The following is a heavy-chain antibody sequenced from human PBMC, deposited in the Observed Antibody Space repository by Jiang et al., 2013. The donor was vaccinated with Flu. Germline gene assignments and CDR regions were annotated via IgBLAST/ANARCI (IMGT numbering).Heavy chain of an antibody. Sequence: SCKGSGYSFTSYWISWVRQMPGKGLEWMGIIYPGDSDTRYSPSFRGQITITADKTTNTAYLQWSSLKASDTAMYYCARRIAAAGTSSHYYYYYGMDVWGQGTTVTVSS. CDR2: IYPGDSDT. CDR3: ARRIAAAGTSSHYYYYYGMDV. V-gene: IGHV5-51*01. D-gene: IGHD6-13*01. J-gene: IGHJ6*02. CDR1: GYSFTSYW.